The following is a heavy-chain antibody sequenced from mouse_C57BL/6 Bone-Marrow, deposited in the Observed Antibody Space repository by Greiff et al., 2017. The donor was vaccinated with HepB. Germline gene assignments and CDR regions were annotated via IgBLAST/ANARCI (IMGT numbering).Heavy chain of an antibody. Sequence: QVQLQQSGPELVKPGASVKISCKASGYSFTSYYIHWVKQRPGQGLEWIGWIYPGSGNTKYNEKFKGKATLTADTSSSTAYMQLSSLTSEDSAVYYCASRGIYYDYWYFDVWGTGTTVTVSS. CDR1: GYSFTSYY. CDR3: ASRGIYYDYWYFDV. J-gene: IGHJ1*03. V-gene: IGHV1-66*01. CDR2: IYPGSGNT. D-gene: IGHD2-4*01.